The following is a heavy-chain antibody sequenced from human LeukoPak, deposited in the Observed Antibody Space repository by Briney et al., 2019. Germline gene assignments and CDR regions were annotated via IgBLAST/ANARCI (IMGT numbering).Heavy chain of an antibody. CDR3: SKVISADGYNFEQGADY. CDR1: GFTFSTYV. J-gene: IGHJ4*02. CDR2: VGGDGHVT. D-gene: IGHD5-18*01. Sequence: GGSLRLSCAASGFTFSTYVISSVRRAPGKWLERVSSVGGDGHVTYYAESVKGRFTISRDNSRHTLFLQMYDLRVENTATFYCSKVISADGYNFEQGADYWGQGSLVSVSS. V-gene: IGHV3-23*01.